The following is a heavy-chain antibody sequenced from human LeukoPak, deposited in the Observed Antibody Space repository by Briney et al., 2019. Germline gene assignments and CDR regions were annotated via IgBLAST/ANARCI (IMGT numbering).Heavy chain of an antibody. Sequence: GASVKVSCKASGYTFTSYYMHWVRQAPGQGLEWMGIINPSGGSTSYAQKFQGRVTMTRDTSTSTVYMGLSSLRSEDTAVYYCARDAGAYYYYYYMDVWGKGTTVTVSS. J-gene: IGHJ6*03. D-gene: IGHD1-14*01. CDR1: GYTFTSYY. V-gene: IGHV1-46*01. CDR2: INPSGGST. CDR3: ARDAGAYYYYYYMDV.